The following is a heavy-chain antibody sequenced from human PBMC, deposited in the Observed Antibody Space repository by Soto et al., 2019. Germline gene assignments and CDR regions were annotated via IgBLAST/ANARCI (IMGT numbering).Heavy chain of an antibody. CDR2: IIPILGIA. CDR3: AREGEFGVVPEIYYYYYMDV. D-gene: IGHD3-3*01. V-gene: IGHV1-69*04. J-gene: IGHJ6*03. Sequence: ASVKVSCKASGGTFSSYPISWVRQAPGQGLEWMGRIIPILGIANYAQKFQGRVTITADKSTSTAYMELSSLRSEDTAVYYCAREGEFGVVPEIYYYYYMDVWGKGTTVTVSS. CDR1: GGTFSSYP.